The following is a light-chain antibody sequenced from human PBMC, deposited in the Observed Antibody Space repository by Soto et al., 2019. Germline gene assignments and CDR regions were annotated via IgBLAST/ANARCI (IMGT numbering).Light chain of an antibody. J-gene: IGKJ5*01. CDR3: QKSYSTPIN. CDR2: AAS. V-gene: IGKV1-39*01. CDR1: QSISSY. Sequence: DIQMTHSPSSLSASVLDRVTITFRASQSISSYLNLYQQKPGKAPKLLIYAASSLQSGVPSRFSGSGSGTDFTLTISSLQPEDFATYYCQKSYSTPINFGQGTRLEIK.